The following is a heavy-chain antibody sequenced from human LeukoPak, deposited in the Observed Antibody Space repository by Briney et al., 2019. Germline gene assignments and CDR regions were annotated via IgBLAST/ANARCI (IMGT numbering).Heavy chain of an antibody. D-gene: IGHD6-19*01. J-gene: IGHJ4*02. Sequence: SETLSLTCAVSGGSISSGGYSWGWIRQPPGKGLEWIGYIYHSGSTYYNPSLKSRVTISVDRSKNQFSLKLSSVTAADTAVYFCARGGWFHDCWGQGTLVTVSS. CDR2: IYHSGST. V-gene: IGHV4-30-2*01. CDR3: ARGGWFHDC. CDR1: GGSISSGGYS.